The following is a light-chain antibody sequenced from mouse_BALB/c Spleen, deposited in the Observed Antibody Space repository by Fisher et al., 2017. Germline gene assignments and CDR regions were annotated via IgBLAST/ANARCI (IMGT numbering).Light chain of an antibody. CDR3: QQWSSYPPT. CDR2: DTS. CDR1: SSVSS. Sequence: IVLTQSPAIMAASLGQKVTMTCSASSSVSSSYLHWYQQKPGSSPRLLIYDTSNLASGVPVRFSGSGSGTSYSLTISRMEAEDAATYYCQQWSSYPPTFGAGTKLELK. V-gene: IGKV4-55*01. J-gene: IGKJ5*01.